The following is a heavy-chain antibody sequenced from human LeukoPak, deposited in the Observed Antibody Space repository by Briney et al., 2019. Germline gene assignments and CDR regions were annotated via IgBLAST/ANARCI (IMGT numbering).Heavy chain of an antibody. CDR3: ARDFGHYYGSGSYSKMDY. V-gene: IGHV4-39*07. Sequence: SETLSLTCTVSGGSIRSSDYYWAWIRQPPGKGLERIGSVYYSGSTYYNPSLKSRVTISVDTSKNQFSLNLRSVTAADTAVYYCARDFGHYYGSGSYSKMDYWGQGTLVTVSS. J-gene: IGHJ4*02. D-gene: IGHD3-10*01. CDR2: VYYSGST. CDR1: GGSIRSSDYY.